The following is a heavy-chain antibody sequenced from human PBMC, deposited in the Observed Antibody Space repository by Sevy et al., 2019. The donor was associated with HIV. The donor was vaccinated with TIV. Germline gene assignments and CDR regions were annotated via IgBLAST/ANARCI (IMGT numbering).Heavy chain of an antibody. V-gene: IGHV3-74*01. Sequence: GGSLRLSCAASGFTFSSYWMHWVRQAPGRGLVWVSRINSDGSSTSYADSVKGRFTISRDNAKNTLYLQMNSLRAEDTAVYYCARERGFPKSTTEGFDYWGQGTLVTVSS. CDR2: INSDGSST. CDR1: GFTFSSYW. CDR3: ARERGFPKSTTEGFDY. D-gene: IGHD1-1*01. J-gene: IGHJ4*02.